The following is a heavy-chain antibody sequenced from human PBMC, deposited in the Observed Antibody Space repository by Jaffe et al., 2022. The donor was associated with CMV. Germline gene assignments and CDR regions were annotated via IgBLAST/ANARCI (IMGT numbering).Heavy chain of an antibody. Sequence: EVQLVESGGGLVKPGGSLRLSCAASGFTFSNYSMNWVRQAPGKGLEWVSCISSRSSYIYYADSVKGRFTISRDSAKNSLYLQMNSLRAEDTAVYYCARDGTDYGDYARFDPWGQGTLVTVSS. CDR1: GFTFSNYS. CDR3: ARDGTDYGDYARFDP. CDR2: ISSRSSYI. J-gene: IGHJ5*02. D-gene: IGHD4-17*01. V-gene: IGHV3-21*01.